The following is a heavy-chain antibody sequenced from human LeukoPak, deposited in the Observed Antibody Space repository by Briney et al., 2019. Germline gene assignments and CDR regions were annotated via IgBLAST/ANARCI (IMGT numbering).Heavy chain of an antibody. CDR1: GYSFTSYW. J-gene: IGHJ4*02. D-gene: IGHD5-18*01. V-gene: IGHV5-51*01. CDR3: ARAGPGYSYGYFDY. Sequence: GESLKISCRGSGYSFTSYWIGWVRQTPGKGLEWMGIIYPGGSDTRYSPSFQGQVTISSDKSISTAYLQRSSLKASETAMYCCARAGPGYSYGYFDYWGQGTLVTVSS. CDR2: IYPGGSDT.